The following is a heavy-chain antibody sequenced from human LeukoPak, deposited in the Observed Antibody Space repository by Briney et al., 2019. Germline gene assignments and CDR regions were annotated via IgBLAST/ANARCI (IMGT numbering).Heavy chain of an antibody. CDR1: GFTFSSYS. CDR2: ISSSGSTI. CDR3: ARDESYDSSGYYYPDAFDI. V-gene: IGHV3-48*04. J-gene: IGHJ3*02. Sequence: PGGSLRLSCAASGFTFSSYSMNWVRQAPGKGLEWVSYISSSGSTIYYADSVKGRFTISRDNAKNSMYLQMNSLRAEDTAVYYCARDESYDSSGYYYPDAFDIWGQGTMVTVSS. D-gene: IGHD3-22*01.